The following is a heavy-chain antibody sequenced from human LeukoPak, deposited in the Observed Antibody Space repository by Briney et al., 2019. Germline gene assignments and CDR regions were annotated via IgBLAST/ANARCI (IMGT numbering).Heavy chain of an antibody. J-gene: IGHJ4*02. D-gene: IGHD6-25*01. CDR1: GYTFTGYY. CDR2: INPNTGGT. CDR3: ARGGQRLGPYYFDY. V-gene: IGHV1-2*02. Sequence: ASVTVSCKASGYTFTGYYIHWVRQAPGQGPEWMGYINPNTGGTKYAQKFQDRVTMTRDTSISTAYMELSRLRSDDTAMYYCARGGQRLGPYYFDYWGQGTLVTVSS.